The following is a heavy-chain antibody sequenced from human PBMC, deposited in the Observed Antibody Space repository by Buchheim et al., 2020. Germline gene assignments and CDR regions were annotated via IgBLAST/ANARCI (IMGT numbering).Heavy chain of an antibody. CDR2: ISGSGGTT. CDR1: GFTFSSYA. Sequence: EVQLLESGGGLVQPGGSLRLSCAASGFTFSSYAMSWVRQAPGKGVEWVSTISGSGGTTYYADSVKGGFTISRDKSKKTLYLQMNSLRVEDTAVYYCAKSGGFGMGLADYYYYMDVWGKGTT. V-gene: IGHV3-23*01. D-gene: IGHD3/OR15-3a*01. J-gene: IGHJ6*03. CDR3: AKSGGFGMGLADYYYYMDV.